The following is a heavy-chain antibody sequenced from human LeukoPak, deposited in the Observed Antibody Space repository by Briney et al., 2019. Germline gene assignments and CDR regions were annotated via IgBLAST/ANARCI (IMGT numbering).Heavy chain of an antibody. J-gene: IGHJ4*02. CDR3: AVAATIGAAAY. V-gene: IGHV4-34*01. CDR1: GGSFSGYY. CDR2: INHSGST. Sequence: SETLSLTCAVYGGSFSGYYWSWIRQPPGKGLEWIGEINHSGSTNYNPSLKSRVTISVDTSKNQSSLKLSSLTAAAPVVFCFAVAATIGAAAYWGQEPLVPVPS. D-gene: IGHD5-24*01.